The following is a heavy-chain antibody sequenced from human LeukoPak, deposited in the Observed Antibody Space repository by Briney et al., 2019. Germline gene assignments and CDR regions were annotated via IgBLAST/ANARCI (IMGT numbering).Heavy chain of an antibody. D-gene: IGHD6-19*01. CDR3: ASYSSGWYGAFDI. J-gene: IGHJ3*02. CDR1: GGSISSGSYY. CDR2: IYTSGST. V-gene: IGHV4-61*02. Sequence: SETLSLTCTVSGGSISSGSYYWSWIRQPAGKGLEWIGRIYTSGSTNYNPPLKSRVTISVDTSKNQFSLKLSSVTAADTAVYYCASYSSGWYGAFDIWGQGTMVTVSS.